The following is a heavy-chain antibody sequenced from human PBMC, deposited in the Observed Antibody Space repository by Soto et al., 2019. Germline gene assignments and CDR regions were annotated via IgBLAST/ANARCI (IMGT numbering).Heavy chain of an antibody. CDR2: IYYSGGA. V-gene: IGHV4-31*03. J-gene: IGHJ6*02. D-gene: IGHD1-26*01. CDR1: GGSIGGGGHY. CDR3: GRAATAASYYFCAVAV. Sequence: QVQLQESGPGLVKPSQTLSLTCTVSGGSIGGGGHYWTWVRQRPGQGLEWKGYIYYSGGAYYNPALESRLSLSVDTSKNQFSLNLKSGTAADTAVYFCGRAATAASYYFCAVAVWGSGTAVTVSS.